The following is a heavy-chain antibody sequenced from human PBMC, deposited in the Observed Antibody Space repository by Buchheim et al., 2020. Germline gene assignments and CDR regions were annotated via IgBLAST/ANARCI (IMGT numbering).Heavy chain of an antibody. CDR1: GFTFSSYW. J-gene: IGHJ4*02. CDR3: ARDLLYYYDSSGPHPLFGY. V-gene: IGHV3-7*01. D-gene: IGHD3-22*01. CDR2: IKQDGSEK. Sequence: EVQLVESGGGLVQPGGSLRLSCAASGFTFSSYWMSWVRQAPGKGLEWVANIKQDGSEKYYVDSVKGRFTISRDNAKNSLYLQMNSLRAEDTAVYYCARDLLYYYDSSGPHPLFGYWGQGTL.